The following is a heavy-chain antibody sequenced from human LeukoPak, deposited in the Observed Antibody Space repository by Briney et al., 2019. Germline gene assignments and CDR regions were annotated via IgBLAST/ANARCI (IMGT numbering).Heavy chain of an antibody. Sequence: GGSLRLSCAASGFTVSSNYMSWVRQAPGKGLEWVSTITTSDGNAYYADSVKGRFTVSRDNSKNTLFLQMNSLRAEDTAVYYCAKDGGLWVSAHWGDSWGRGTLVTVSS. J-gene: IGHJ4*02. CDR1: GFTVSSNY. V-gene: IGHV3-23*01. D-gene: IGHD7-27*01. CDR2: ITTSDGNA. CDR3: AKDGGLWVSAHWGDS.